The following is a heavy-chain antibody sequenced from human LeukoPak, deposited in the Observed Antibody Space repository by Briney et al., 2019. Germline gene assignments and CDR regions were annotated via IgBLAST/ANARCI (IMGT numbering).Heavy chain of an antibody. Sequence: GGTLRLSFAASGLTFNTYGMNSVRQAPGKGLEWVSAISGSGGSTYYADSVKGRFTISRDNSKNTLYLQMHSLRAEDTAVYYCAGRGSGSYFDYWGQGTLVTVSS. CDR3: AGRGSGSYFDY. V-gene: IGHV3-23*01. D-gene: IGHD3-10*01. CDR2: ISGSGGST. J-gene: IGHJ4*02. CDR1: GLTFNTYG.